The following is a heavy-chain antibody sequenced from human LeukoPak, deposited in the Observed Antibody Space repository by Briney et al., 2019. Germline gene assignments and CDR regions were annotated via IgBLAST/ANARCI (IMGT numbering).Heavy chain of an antibody. Sequence: PGGSLRLSCAASGLTFSSYAMHWVRQAPGKGLEWVAVISYDGSNKYYADSVKGRFTISRDNSKNTLYLQMNSLRAEDTAVYYCARALQRYQLLSAPFQHWGQGTLVTVSS. V-gene: IGHV3-30-3*01. CDR2: ISYDGSNK. J-gene: IGHJ1*01. D-gene: IGHD2-2*01. CDR1: GLTFSSYA. CDR3: ARALQRYQLLSAPFQH.